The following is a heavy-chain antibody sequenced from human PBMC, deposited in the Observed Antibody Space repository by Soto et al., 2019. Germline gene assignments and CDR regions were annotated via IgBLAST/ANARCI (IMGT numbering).Heavy chain of an antibody. CDR1: GYNFDIYG. D-gene: IGHD1-26*01. V-gene: IGHV1-18*01. Sequence: QIQLVQSGAEVKKPGASVNVSCKASGYNFDIYGVMWVRQARGQGLEWMGWISAFNGNTNQAPKFQGRFTMTTDTSTNTAHMQLRSLTSADTAVYYCGRVLSGSYFDDSDFWGQGTLVTVSS. CDR3: GRVLSGSYFDDSDF. CDR2: ISAFNGNT. J-gene: IGHJ4*02.